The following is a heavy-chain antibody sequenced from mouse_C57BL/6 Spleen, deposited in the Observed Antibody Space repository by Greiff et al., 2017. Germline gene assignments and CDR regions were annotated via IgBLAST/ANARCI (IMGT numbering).Heavy chain of an antibody. D-gene: IGHD2-4*01. CDR3: AREGFYYDYLYAMDY. V-gene: IGHV3-6*01. CDR1: GYSITSGYY. CDR2: ISYDGSN. Sequence: EVQVVESGPGLVKPSQSLSLTCSVTGYSITSGYYWNWIRQFPGNKLEWMGYISYDGSNNYNPSLKNRISITRYTAKNQFFLKLNSVTTEDTATYYCAREGFYYDYLYAMDYWGQGTSVTVSS. J-gene: IGHJ4*01.